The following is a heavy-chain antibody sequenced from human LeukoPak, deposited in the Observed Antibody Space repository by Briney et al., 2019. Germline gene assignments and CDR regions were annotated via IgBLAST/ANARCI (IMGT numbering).Heavy chain of an antibody. CDR3: ARTRGTGIQLWSD. Sequence: SETLSLTCAVYGRSFSNYYWTWIRQPPGKGLAWIGEINHSGDTNYNPSLKSRVTISVDTSKNQFSLKLSSVTAADTAVYYCARTRGTGIQLWSDWGQGTLVTVSS. CDR1: GRSFSNYY. CDR2: INHSGDT. J-gene: IGHJ4*02. D-gene: IGHD5-18*01. V-gene: IGHV4-34*01.